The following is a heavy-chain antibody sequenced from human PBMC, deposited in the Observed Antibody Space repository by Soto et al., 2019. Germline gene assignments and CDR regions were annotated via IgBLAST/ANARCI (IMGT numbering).Heavy chain of an antibody. V-gene: IGHV3-23*01. CDR1: GFTFSSYA. D-gene: IGHD5-12*01. CDR2: ISGSGGST. CDR3: AKSSSGYSGYDLDY. J-gene: IGHJ4*02. Sequence: EVQLLESGGGLVQPGGSLRLSCAASGFTFSSYAMSWVRQAPGKGLEWVSAISGSGGSTYYADSVKGRFTISRDNSKNTMYLQMNSLRAEDTAVYYCAKSSSGYSGYDLDYWGQGTLVTVSS.